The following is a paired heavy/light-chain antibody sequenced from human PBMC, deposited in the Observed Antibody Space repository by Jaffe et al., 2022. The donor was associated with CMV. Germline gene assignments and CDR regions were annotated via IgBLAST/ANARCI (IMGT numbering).Light chain of an antibody. CDR1: QVISTY. V-gene: IGKV1-9*01. CDR3: QHLKNYPLT. CDR2: AAS. J-gene: IGKJ4*01. Sequence: DIQLTQSPSFLSASVGDRVTITCRASQVISTYLAWYQQKPGKAPKLLIYAASTLQSGVPSRFSGSGSGTEFTLTIDSLQPQDFATYYCQHLKNYPLTFGGGTEVEIK.
Heavy chain of an antibody. CDR1: GFTFSDHF. CDR2: IRNKVRSYTT. V-gene: IGHV3-72*01. D-gene: IGHD6-19*01. Sequence: EVQLVESGGGLVQPGGSLRLSCVASGFTFSDHFMDWIRQAPGKGLEWVGRIRNKVRSYTTEYAASVKGRFTISRDDSKTSLYLQMNSLKTEDTAVYFCARGGQCSANRCWWFDQWGQGTLVTVSS. J-gene: IGHJ5*02. CDR3: ARGGQCSANRCWWFDQ.